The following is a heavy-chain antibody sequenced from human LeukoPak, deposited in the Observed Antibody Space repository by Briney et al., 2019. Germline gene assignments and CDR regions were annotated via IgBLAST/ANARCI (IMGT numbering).Heavy chain of an antibody. CDR3: ARGVEPLAANTLAY. CDR1: GFTVITND. D-gene: IGHD1-14*01. Sequence: LPGGSLRLSCAASGFTVITNDMTWVRQAPGKGLGWHSVLYSDGNTKYADSVQGRFTISRDNSKNTLYLEMNSLSPDDTAVYYCARGVEPLAANTLAYWGQGTLVTVSS. CDR2: LYSDGNT. V-gene: IGHV3-53*01. J-gene: IGHJ4*02.